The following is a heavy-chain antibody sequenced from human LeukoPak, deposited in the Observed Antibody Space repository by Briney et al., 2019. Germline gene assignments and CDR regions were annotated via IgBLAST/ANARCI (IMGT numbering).Heavy chain of an antibody. CDR1: GYTFTGYY. V-gene: IGHV1-2*04. CDR2: INPNSGGT. Sequence: GASVKVSCKASGYTFTGYYMHWVRQAPGQGLEWIGWINPNSGGTNYAQKFQGWVTMTRDTSISTAYMELSRLRSDDTAVYYCARDRTVYDSDGGAFDIWGQGTMVTVSS. J-gene: IGHJ3*02. CDR3: ARDRTVYDSDGGAFDI. D-gene: IGHD3-22*01.